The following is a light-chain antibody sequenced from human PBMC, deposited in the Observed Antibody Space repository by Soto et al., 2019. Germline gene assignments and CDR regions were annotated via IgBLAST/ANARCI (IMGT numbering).Light chain of an antibody. Sequence: DIHMTQSPSTLSASVGDRVTITCRASRSISRWLAWYQQKPGRAPKVLIYEASNLESGVPSRVSGSGSGTEFTLTISSLQPDDFGTYYCQEYSRFFGGGTRVEMK. CDR2: EAS. V-gene: IGKV1-5*01. J-gene: IGKJ4*01. CDR1: RSISRW. CDR3: QEYSRF.